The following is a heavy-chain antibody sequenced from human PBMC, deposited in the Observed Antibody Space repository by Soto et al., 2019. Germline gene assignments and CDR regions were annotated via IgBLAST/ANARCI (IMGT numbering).Heavy chain of an antibody. CDR3: ARGPDYFGSFDP. V-gene: IGHV4-28*03. CDR1: GYCISSSNW. D-gene: IGHD3-10*01. J-gene: IGHJ5*02. CDR2: IYYSGTT. Sequence: KASETLSLTCAVSGYCISSSNWWGWIRQPPGKGLEWIGYIYYSGTTYYNPSLKSRVTISVDTSNNQFSLDLSSVTAADTAVYYCARGPDYFGSFDPWXAGTLVTVSS.